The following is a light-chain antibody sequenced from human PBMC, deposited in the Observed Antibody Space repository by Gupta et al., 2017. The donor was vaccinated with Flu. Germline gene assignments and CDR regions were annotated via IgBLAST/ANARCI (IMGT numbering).Light chain of an antibody. CDR2: EVS. CDR1: SSDIGGYNY. CDR3: SSYRSTNSYVV. Sequence: QSALTQPASVSGSLGPSLTISCTGTSSDIGGYNYVSWYQQHPGKAPKLMISEVSNRPSGVSVRFSGSKSGNTASLTISGLQAEDEADYYCSSYRSTNSYVVFGGGTKLTVL. J-gene: IGLJ2*01. V-gene: IGLV2-14*03.